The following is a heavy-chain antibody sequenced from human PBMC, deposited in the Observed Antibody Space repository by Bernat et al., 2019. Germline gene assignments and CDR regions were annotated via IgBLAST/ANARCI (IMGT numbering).Heavy chain of an antibody. Sequence: EVQLVESGGGLVQPGGSLRLSCSASGSTFSDHYMDWVRQAPGQGLEWLSRIRNKPNSYTTEYAASVKGRFTISRADSKNSLYLQMNSLKTEDTAVNYCVRDAGYCSGGSCYNLFDSWGQGTLVTVSS. V-gene: IGHV3-72*01. CDR3: VRDAGYCSGGSCYNLFDS. D-gene: IGHD2-15*01. J-gene: IGHJ4*02. CDR1: GSTFSDHY. CDR2: IRNKPNSYTT.